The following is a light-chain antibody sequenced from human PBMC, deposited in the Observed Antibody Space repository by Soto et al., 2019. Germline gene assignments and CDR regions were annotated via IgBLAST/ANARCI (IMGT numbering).Light chain of an antibody. Sequence: EIRLKQSPGTLSLKQGERATLSCRATESVVSNYLAWYQLKPGQAPRLLIYDASSRATGIPDRFSGSGSGTDFTLTISRLEPEDFAVYYCQQYGSRPWTFGQGTKVDIK. CDR3: QQYGSRPWT. V-gene: IGKV3-20*01. CDR2: DAS. CDR1: ESVVSNY. J-gene: IGKJ1*01.